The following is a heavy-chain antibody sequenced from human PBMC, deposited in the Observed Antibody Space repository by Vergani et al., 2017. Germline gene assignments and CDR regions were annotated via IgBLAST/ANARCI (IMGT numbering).Heavy chain of an antibody. J-gene: IGHJ3*02. D-gene: IGHD1-7*01. CDR3: AKDLRPDGITGTGNAFDI. CDR1: GFRFREHG. Sequence: EVQLLESGGGSVQPGESLRLSCVASGFRFREHGMNWVRQAPGKGLEWVSGISGHDHRTLYADSVKGRFIISRDNAKNSLYLQMNSLRAEDTALYYCAKDLRPDGITGTGNAFDIWGQGTMVTVSS. V-gene: IGHV3-23*01. CDR2: ISGHDHRT.